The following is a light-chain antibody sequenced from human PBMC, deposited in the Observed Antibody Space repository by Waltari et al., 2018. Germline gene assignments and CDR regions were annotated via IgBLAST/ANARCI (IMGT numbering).Light chain of an antibody. CDR2: TNN. Sequence: QTALTQPPSTSGTPGQRVTISCSGSSSNIGSNTVNWYQQLPGTAPKLLIYTNNQRPPGVPDLFSASKSGTSASLAISGLQSEDEAHYYCASWDDSLSVVLFGGGTKLTVL. CDR1: SSNIGSNT. J-gene: IGLJ3*02. V-gene: IGLV1-44*01. CDR3: ASWDDSLSVVL.